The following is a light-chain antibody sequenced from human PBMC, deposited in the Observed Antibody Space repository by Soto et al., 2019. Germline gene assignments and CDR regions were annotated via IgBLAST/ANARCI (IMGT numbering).Light chain of an antibody. Sequence: DIQMTQSPSTLSASVGDRVTITCRASQSITTWLAWYQQKPGEAPKLLIYDASALPRGVPSRFSGSGPGTKFTLTIASLQPDDFATYYCQQYETFSGTFGPGTKVDIK. J-gene: IGKJ1*01. CDR2: DAS. CDR3: QQYETFSGT. CDR1: QSITTW. V-gene: IGKV1-5*01.